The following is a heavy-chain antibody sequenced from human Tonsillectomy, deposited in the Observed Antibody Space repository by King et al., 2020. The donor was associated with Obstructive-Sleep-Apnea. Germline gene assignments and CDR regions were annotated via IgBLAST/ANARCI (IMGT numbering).Heavy chain of an antibody. CDR1: RFTFSNYA. CDR2: ISGSGGST. V-gene: IGHV3-23*04. Sequence: VQLVEAGGGLVRPGGSLRLSCAASRFTFSNYATNWVRQAPGKGLEWVSGISGSGGSTYYEESVQGRFTISRDKSKNTLYLQMNSLSDEDTALYYCAKDLSDVVTFIFDFWGQGTLVTVSS. D-gene: IGHD2-21*02. J-gene: IGHJ4*02. CDR3: AKDLSDVVTFIFDF.